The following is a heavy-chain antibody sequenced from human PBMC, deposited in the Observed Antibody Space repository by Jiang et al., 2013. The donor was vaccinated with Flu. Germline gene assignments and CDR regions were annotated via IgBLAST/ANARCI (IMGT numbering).Heavy chain of an antibody. CDR2: IYYSGST. Sequence: LLKPSETLSLTCTVSGGSISSSSYYWGWIRQPPGKGLEWIGNIYYSGSTYYNPSLKSRVTISVDTSKNQFSLKLSSVTAADTAVYYCARPSLEDIVAVVATSPSPMYAFDIWGQGTTVTVSS. J-gene: IGHJ3*02. CDR3: ARPSLEDIVAVVATSPSPMYAFDI. V-gene: IGHV4-39*01. D-gene: IGHD2-15*01. CDR1: GGSISSSSYY.